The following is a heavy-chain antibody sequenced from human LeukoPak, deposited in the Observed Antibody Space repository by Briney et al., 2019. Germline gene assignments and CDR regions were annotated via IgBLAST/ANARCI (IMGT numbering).Heavy chain of an antibody. Sequence: GGSLRLSCAGSGFTFSSYSMIWVRQAPGKGLEWVSSIRGDSTETRHAGSMMGRFTISRDNAKKSLYLQMNSLRAEDTAVYYCARGHFGVVLDYWGQGTLVTVSS. CDR2: IRGDSTET. CDR1: GFTFSSYS. V-gene: IGHV3-21*01. CDR3: ARGHFGVVLDY. D-gene: IGHD3-3*01. J-gene: IGHJ4*02.